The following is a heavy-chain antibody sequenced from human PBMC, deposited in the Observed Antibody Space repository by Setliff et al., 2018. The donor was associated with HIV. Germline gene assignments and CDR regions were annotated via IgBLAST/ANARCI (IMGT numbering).Heavy chain of an antibody. CDR1: GFTFGSYS. CDR2: ITKRADET. J-gene: IGHJ6*02. D-gene: IGHD1-26*01. CDR3: ARPTNIDTLYYGSQTFYMYYYGLDV. Sequence: PGGSLRLSCAASGFTFGSYSMNWVRQAPGKGLEWISYITKRADETHYADSVKGRFTISRDNAKNSLYLQMNSLRADDTAVYFCARPTNIDTLYYGSQTFYMYYYGLDVWGQGTTVTVSS. V-gene: IGHV3-48*01.